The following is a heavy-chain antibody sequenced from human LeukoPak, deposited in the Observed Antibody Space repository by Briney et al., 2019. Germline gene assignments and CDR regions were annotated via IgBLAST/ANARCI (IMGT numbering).Heavy chain of an antibody. CDR1: GFTFSSYS. J-gene: IGHJ4*02. CDR2: ISSSSSTV. Sequence: GGSLRLSCAASGFTFSSYSMNWVRQAPGKGLEWVSYISSSSSTVYYADSVKGRFTISRDNAKNSLYLQMNSLRAEDTAVYYCARWYSGSNQSYFDYWGQGTLVTVSS. V-gene: IGHV3-48*04. CDR3: ARWYSGSNQSYFDY. D-gene: IGHD1-26*01.